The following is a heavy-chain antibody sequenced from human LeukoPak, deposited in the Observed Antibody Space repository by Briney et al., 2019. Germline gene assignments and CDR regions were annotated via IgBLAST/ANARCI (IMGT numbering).Heavy chain of an antibody. Sequence: GGSLRLSCAASGFTFSSYSMNWVRQAPGKGLEWVSSISSSSSYIYYADSVKGRFTISRDNAKNSLYLQMNSLRAEDTAVYYCARVDMITYGGVPVQFDYWGQGTLVTVSS. J-gene: IGHJ4*02. CDR1: GFTFSSYS. D-gene: IGHD3-16*01. CDR3: ARVDMITYGGVPVQFDY. CDR2: ISSSSSYI. V-gene: IGHV3-21*04.